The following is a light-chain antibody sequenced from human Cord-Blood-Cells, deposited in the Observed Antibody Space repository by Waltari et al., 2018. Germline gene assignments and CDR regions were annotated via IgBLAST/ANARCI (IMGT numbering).Light chain of an antibody. J-gene: IGLJ3*02. CDR1: TSNMGRNP. V-gene: IGLV1-44*01. CDR3: AAWDDSLNGRV. CDR2: SNN. Sequence: QSVLAQPPSPSRTPAQRDPHPCSGRTSNMGRNPVPCYQQLPGTAPKLLIYSNNQRPSGVPDRFSGSKSGTSASLAISGLQSEDEADYYCAAWDDSLNGRVFGGGTKLTVL.